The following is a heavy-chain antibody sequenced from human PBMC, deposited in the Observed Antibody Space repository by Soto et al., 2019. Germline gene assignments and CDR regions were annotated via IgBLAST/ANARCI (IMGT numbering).Heavy chain of an antibody. Sequence: RSSTGKRLEWMGWINAGNSNTKYSHKVQGRVTITRDTSASTAYMELSSLRSEDTAVYYCARSIVVVTALDYWGQGTLVTVSS. J-gene: IGHJ4*02. CDR3: ARSIVVVTALDY. V-gene: IGHV1-3*01. D-gene: IGHD2-21*02. CDR2: INAGNSNT.